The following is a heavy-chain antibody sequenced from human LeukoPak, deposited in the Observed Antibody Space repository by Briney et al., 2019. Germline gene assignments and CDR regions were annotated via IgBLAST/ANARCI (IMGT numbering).Heavy chain of an antibody. CDR3: ASSSSYSSSWPYFDY. J-gene: IGHJ4*02. D-gene: IGHD6-13*01. CDR1: GGSFSGYY. CDR2: INHSGST. V-gene: IGHV4-34*01. Sequence: SETLPLTCAVYGGSFSGYYWSWIRQPPGKGLEWIGEINHSGSTNYNPSLKSRVTISVDTSKNQFSLKLSSVTAADTAVYYCASSSSYSSSWPYFDYWGQGTLVTVSS.